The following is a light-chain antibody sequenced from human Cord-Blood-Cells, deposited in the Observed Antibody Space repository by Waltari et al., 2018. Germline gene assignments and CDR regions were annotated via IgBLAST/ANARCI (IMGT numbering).Light chain of an antibody. CDR3: QQYGSSPLYT. V-gene: IGKV3-20*01. J-gene: IGKJ2*01. Sequence: EIVLTQSPGTLSLSPGERATLSCRASQSVSSSYLAWYQQKPGQAPRLLIYWASSRATGIPDRFSCSGSGTDFTLTISRLEPEDFAVYYCQQYGSSPLYTFGQGTKLEIK. CDR2: WAS. CDR1: QSVSSSY.